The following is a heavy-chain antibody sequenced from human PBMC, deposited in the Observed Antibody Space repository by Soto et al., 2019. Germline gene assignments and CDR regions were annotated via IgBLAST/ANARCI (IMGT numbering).Heavy chain of an antibody. Sequence: GGSLRPSCAASGFTFSSYAMSWVRQAPGKGLEWVSAISGSGGGTYSADSVKGRFTISRDSSKNTLYLHMSSLKAEDTAVYYCAKEPLDGSGSYYPYYFDYWGQGTLVTVSS. V-gene: IGHV3-23*01. CDR2: ISGSGGGT. CDR3: AKEPLDGSGSYYPYYFDY. J-gene: IGHJ4*02. D-gene: IGHD3-10*01. CDR1: GFTFSSYA.